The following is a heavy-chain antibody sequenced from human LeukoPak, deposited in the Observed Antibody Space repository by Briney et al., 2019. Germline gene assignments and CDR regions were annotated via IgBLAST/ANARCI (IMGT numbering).Heavy chain of an antibody. J-gene: IGHJ5*02. CDR2: ISGSGGST. CDR3: AKELQWLIHSAFDP. V-gene: IGHV3-23*01. Sequence: GGSLRLSCAASGFTFSSYAMNWVRQAPGKGLGWVSGISGSGGSTYYADSVKGRFTISRDNSKSTLYLQMNSLRAEDTAVYYCAKELQWLIHSAFDPWGQGTLVTVSS. CDR1: GFTFSSYA. D-gene: IGHD6-19*01.